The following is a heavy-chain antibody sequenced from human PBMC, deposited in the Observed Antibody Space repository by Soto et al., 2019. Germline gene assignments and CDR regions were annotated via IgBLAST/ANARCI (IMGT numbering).Heavy chain of an antibody. J-gene: IGHJ4*02. CDR3: ARDWAVAGPEDYFDY. D-gene: IGHD6-19*01. V-gene: IGHV1-3*02. CDR1: GYTFTSYA. CDR2: SNAGNGNT. Sequence: ASVKVSCKASGYTFTSYAMHWVRQAPGQRLEWMGWSNAGNGNTKYSQEFQGRVTITRDTSASTAYMELSSLRSEDMAVYYCARDWAVAGPEDYFDYWGPGTLVTVSS.